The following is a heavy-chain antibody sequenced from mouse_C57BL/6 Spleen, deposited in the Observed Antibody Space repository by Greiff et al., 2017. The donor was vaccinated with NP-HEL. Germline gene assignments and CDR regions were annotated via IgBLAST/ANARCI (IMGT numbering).Heavy chain of an antibody. V-gene: IGHV1-76*01. D-gene: IGHD2-5*01. Sequence: QVHVKQSGAELVRPGASVKLSCKASGYTFTDYYINWVKQRPGQGLEWIARIYPGSGNTYYNEKFKGKATLTAEKSSSTAYMQLSSLTSEDSAVYFCARSAYSNPYAMDYWGQGTSVTVSS. J-gene: IGHJ4*01. CDR1: GYTFTDYY. CDR2: IYPGSGNT. CDR3: ARSAYSNPYAMDY.